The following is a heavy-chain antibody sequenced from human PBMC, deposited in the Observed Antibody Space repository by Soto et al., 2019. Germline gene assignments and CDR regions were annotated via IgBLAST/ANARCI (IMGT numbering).Heavy chain of an antibody. CDR3: AADRASYPDAFDI. CDR1: GFTFTSSA. V-gene: IGHV1-58*01. Sequence: SVKVSCKASGFTFTSSAVQWVRQARGQRLEWIGWIVVGSGNTNYAQKFQERVTITRDMSTSTAYMELSSLRSEDTAVYYCAADRASYPDAFDIWRQGTMVTVSS. CDR2: IVVGSGNT. J-gene: IGHJ3*02. D-gene: IGHD2-2*01.